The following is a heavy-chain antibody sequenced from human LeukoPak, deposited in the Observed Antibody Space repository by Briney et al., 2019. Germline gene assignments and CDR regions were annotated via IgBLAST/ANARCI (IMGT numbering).Heavy chain of an antibody. CDR1: GFTFSSYV. Sequence: GGSLRLSCGASGFTFSSYVMSWVRQAPGKGLEWVSSISGNAGSTAYADSVKGRLTISRDNSKNTLCLQMNSLRAEDTAVYYCARRAATGSFDYWGQGTLVTVSS. CDR2: ISGNAGST. J-gene: IGHJ4*02. CDR3: ARRAATGSFDY. D-gene: IGHD1-1*01. V-gene: IGHV3-23*01.